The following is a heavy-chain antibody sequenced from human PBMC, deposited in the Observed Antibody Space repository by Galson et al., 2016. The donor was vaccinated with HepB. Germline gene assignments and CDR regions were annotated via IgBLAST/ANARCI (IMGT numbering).Heavy chain of an antibody. CDR2: INPNSGGT. CDR3: AAALSSCTSTFCYWPLSY. D-gene: IGHD2-2*01. V-gene: IGHV1-2*04. J-gene: IGHJ4*02. CDR1: GYTFIGYY. Sequence: SVKVSCKASGYTFIGYYIHWVRQVPGLGLEWMGWINPNSGGTTYSQKFQGWVTMTRDTSISTAYMELTSLTSEDTAVYYCAAALSSCTSTFCYWPLSYWGQGTLVTVSS.